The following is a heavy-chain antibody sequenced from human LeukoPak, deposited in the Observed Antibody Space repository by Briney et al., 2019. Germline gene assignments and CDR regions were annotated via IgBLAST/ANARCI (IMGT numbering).Heavy chain of an antibody. CDR2: IYYTGSS. D-gene: IGHD2-8*01. J-gene: IGHJ5*02. Sequence: PSETLSLTCTVSGGSISSSDYYWGWIRQPPGKGLEWIGNIYYTGSSSYNSSLKSRVTISVDTSKNQFSLQLSSVAAADTAVYYCARENYCTNGVCWAFDPWGQGTLVTVSS. CDR3: ARENYCTNGVCWAFDP. CDR1: GGSISSSDYY. V-gene: IGHV4-39*07.